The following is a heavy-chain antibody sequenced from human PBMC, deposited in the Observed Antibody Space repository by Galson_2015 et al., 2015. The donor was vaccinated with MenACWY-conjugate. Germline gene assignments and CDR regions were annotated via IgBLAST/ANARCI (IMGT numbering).Heavy chain of an antibody. J-gene: IGHJ4*02. CDR2: IRNRANNYAA. CDR1: GFTFSGSN. V-gene: IGHV3-73*01. CDR3: ASPLWDDGNSN. Sequence: SLRLSCAASGFTFSGSNIHWVRQASGKGLEWVGRIRNRANNYAAVYAESVKGRFTISRDDSKNMAYLQMNNLKTEDTAVYYCASPLWDDGNSNWGQGTLVTVSS. D-gene: IGHD4-23*01.